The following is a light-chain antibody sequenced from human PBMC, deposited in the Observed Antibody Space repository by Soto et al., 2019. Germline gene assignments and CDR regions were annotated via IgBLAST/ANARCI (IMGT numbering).Light chain of an antibody. Sequence: DIQMTQSPSSLSASVGDSVTITCRASETISSYLNWYQQKPGKAPKLLIYDASSLQSGVPSRFSGSQSGTDFTLTITSLQPEDFATYYCQQSYSIPFTFGPGTKVDIK. CDR3: QQSYSIPFT. V-gene: IGKV1-39*01. CDR1: ETISSY. CDR2: DAS. J-gene: IGKJ3*01.